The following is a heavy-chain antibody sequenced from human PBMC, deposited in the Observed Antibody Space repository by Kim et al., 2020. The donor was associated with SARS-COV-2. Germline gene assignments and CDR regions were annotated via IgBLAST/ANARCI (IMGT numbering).Heavy chain of an antibody. V-gene: IGHV4-34*01. D-gene: IGHD5-18*01. Sequence: SLKSRVTISVDTSKNQFSLKLSSVTAADTAVYYCARGRTWIQLWLRGFDYWGQGTLVTVSS. J-gene: IGHJ4*02. CDR3: ARGRTWIQLWLRGFDY.